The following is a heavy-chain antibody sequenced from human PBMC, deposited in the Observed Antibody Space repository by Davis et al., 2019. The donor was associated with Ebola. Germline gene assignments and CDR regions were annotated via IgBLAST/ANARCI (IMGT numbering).Heavy chain of an antibody. CDR3: TRSSLAATGFFDY. Sequence: GGSLRLSCAASGFSFSIYAMTWVRQAPGKGLEWVSVISGSGSSIYYADSVKGRFTVSRDNSKNTLSLQMNSLRPEDTAVYYCTRSSLAATGFFDYWGQGTLVTVSS. CDR1: GFSFSIYA. D-gene: IGHD6-13*01. J-gene: IGHJ4*02. CDR2: ISGSGSSI. V-gene: IGHV3-23*01.